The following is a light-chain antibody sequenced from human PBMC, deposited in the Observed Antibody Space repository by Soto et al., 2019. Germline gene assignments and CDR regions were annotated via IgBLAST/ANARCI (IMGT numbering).Light chain of an antibody. CDR1: EGISSY. J-gene: IGKJ1*01. V-gene: IGKV1-8*01. CDR3: QQYYSYPPWT. Sequence: AIRMTQSPSSFSASTGDRVTITCRASEGISSYLAWYQQKAGKAPKLLIYAASTLQSGVPSRFSGSGSGTDFTLTIDCLQSEDFATYYCQQYYSYPPWTFGQGTKVEMK. CDR2: AAS.